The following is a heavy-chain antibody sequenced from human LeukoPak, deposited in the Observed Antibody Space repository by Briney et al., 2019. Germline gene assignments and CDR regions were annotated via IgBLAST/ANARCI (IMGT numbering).Heavy chain of an antibody. J-gene: IGHJ6*02. CDR3: TTPHCSGGNCNPGAFVYYYYDKDV. V-gene: IGHV3-15*01. Sequence: GGSLRLSCAASGFTFSNAWMTWVRRTPGKGLEWIGRIQSKTDGGTTEYAAPVKDRFTISRDDSKNTLYLQINSLKTEDTGVYYCTTPHCSGGNCNPGAFVYYYYDKDVWGQGTTVTVSS. D-gene: IGHD2-15*01. CDR2: IQSKTDGGTT. CDR1: GFTFSNAW.